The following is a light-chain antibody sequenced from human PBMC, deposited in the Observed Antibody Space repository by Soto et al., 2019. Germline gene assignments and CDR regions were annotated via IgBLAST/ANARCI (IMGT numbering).Light chain of an antibody. J-gene: IGKJ5*01. V-gene: IGKV1-39*01. Sequence: DIQVTQSPSSLSASVGDRVTITCRASQTISTYLNWYQQRPGKAPNLLIYASSSLQSGVPPRFSGGGSGTDFTLTISSLQPEDFATYYCQQTYSIPITFGQGTRLEIK. CDR3: QQTYSIPIT. CDR2: ASS. CDR1: QTISTY.